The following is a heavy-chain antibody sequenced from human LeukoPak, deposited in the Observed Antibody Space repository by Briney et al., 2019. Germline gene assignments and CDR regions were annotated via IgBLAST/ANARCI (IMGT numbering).Heavy chain of an antibody. CDR1: GFTFSSYI. CDR3: ARDTRYYYDSSGLPIDY. CDR2: ISSSSSTI. J-gene: IGHJ4*02. D-gene: IGHD3-22*01. Sequence: GGSLRLSCAASGFTFSSYIMNWVRQAPGKGLEWVSYISSSSSTIYYADSVKGRFTISRDNAKNSLYLQMNSLRDEDTAVYYCARDTRYYYDSSGLPIDYWGQGTLVTVSS. V-gene: IGHV3-48*02.